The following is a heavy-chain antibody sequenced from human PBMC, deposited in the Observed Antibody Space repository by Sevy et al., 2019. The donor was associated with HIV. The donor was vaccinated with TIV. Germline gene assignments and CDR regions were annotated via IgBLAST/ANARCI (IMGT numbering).Heavy chain of an antibody. V-gene: IGHV3-9*01. J-gene: IGHJ3*02. CDR3: AKDMVAAAGRNAFDI. D-gene: IGHD6-13*01. CDR1: GFTFDDYA. Sequence: SLKISCAASGFTFDDYAMHWVRQAPGKGLEWVSGISWNSGSIGYADSVKGRFTISRDNAKNSLYLQMNSLRAEDTALYYCAKDMVAAAGRNAFDIWGQGTMVTVSS. CDR2: ISWNSGSI.